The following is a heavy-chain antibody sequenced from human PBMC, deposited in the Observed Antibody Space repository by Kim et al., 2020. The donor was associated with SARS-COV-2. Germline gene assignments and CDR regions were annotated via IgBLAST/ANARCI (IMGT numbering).Heavy chain of an antibody. J-gene: IGHJ4*02. V-gene: IGHV3-53*01. CDR3: AREGIAAAGSVVTAPYYFDY. CDR1: GFTVSSNY. D-gene: IGHD6-13*01. Sequence: GGSLRLSCAASGFTVSSNYMSWVRQAPGKGLEWVSVIYSGGSTYYADSLKGRFTISRDNSKNTLYLQKNSLRAEDTAVYYCAREGIAAAGSVVTAPYYFDYWGQGTLVTVSS. CDR2: IYSGGST.